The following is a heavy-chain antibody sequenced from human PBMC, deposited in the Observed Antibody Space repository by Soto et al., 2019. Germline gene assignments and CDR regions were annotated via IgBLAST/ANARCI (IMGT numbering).Heavy chain of an antibody. D-gene: IGHD3-10*01. Sequence: EVQLVESGGGLVQPGGSLRLSCAASGFTFTISWMHWVRQAPEKGLVWVSHINSDGSTTTYADSVRGRFTIARDNDKNTLYLQMNSLGVEDTAFYYCARDRDYGMDVWGQGTTVIVSS. CDR2: INSDGSTT. V-gene: IGHV3-74*01. CDR3: ARDRDYGMDV. J-gene: IGHJ6*02. CDR1: GFTFTISW.